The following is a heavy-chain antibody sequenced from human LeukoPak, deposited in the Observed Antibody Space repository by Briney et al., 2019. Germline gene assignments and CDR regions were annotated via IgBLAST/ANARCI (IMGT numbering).Heavy chain of an antibody. CDR3: ASPAVYSSSWYYFDY. Sequence: GGSLRLSCAVSGFTFSSFGMHWVRQAPGKGLEWVAVISYDGSSKYYADSVKGRFTISRDNSKNTLYLQMNSLRAEDTAVYYCASPAVYSSSWYYFDYWDQGTLVTVSS. V-gene: IGHV3-30*03. D-gene: IGHD6-13*01. J-gene: IGHJ4*02. CDR2: ISYDGSSK. CDR1: GFTFSSFG.